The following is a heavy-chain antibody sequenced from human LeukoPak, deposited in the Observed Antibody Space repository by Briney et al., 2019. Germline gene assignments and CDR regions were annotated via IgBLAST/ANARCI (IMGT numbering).Heavy chain of an antibody. J-gene: IGHJ4*02. CDR1: GFTFNNYA. D-gene: IGHD5-18*01. V-gene: IGHV3-23*01. CDR2: INGGGSS. Sequence: SGGSLRLSRAASGFTFNNYAMTWVRQAPGKGLEWVSVINGGGSSYYADSVKGRFTVSRDNSKNTLYLQMNSLRDEDTAVYYCAKGQGYNYGDSIDYWGQGTLVTVSS. CDR3: AKGQGYNYGDSIDY.